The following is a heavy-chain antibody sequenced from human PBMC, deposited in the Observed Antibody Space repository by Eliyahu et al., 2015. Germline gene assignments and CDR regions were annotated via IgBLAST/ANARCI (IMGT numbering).Heavy chain of an antibody. CDR3: AKSTDIEVAPVATLFDC. D-gene: IGHD2-2*01. J-gene: IGHJ4*02. V-gene: IGHV3-23*01. Sequence: ESVKGRFTISRDNSKNTLYLQMNSLTAEDTAVYYCAKSTDIEVAPVATLFDCWGQGTLVTVSS.